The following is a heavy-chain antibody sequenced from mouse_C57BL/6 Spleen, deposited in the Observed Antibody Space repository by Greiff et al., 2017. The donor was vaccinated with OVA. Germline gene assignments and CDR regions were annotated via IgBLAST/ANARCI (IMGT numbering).Heavy chain of an antibody. Sequence: VQLQQPGAELVKPGASVKLSCKASGYTFTSYWMHWVKQRPGQGLEWIGMIHPNSGSTNYNEKFKSKATLTVDKSSSTAYMQLSSLTSEDSAVYYCARLGLITTGVATDYWGQGTTLTVSS. CDR3: ARLGLITTGVATDY. V-gene: IGHV1-64*01. CDR2: IHPNSGST. CDR1: GYTFTSYW. D-gene: IGHD1-1*01. J-gene: IGHJ2*01.